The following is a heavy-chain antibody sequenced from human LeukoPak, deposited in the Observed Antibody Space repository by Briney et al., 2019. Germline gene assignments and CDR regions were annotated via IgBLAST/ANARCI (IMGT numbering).Heavy chain of an antibody. CDR3: ARIMTTVTK. V-gene: IGHV5-10-1*01. CDR2: IDPSDSYT. Sequence: GESLKISCKGPGFSFTNYWISWVRQMPGKGLEWMGRIDPSDSYTQYSPSFQGHVTISADMSIGTVYLQWSSLKASDTAIYYCARIMTTVTKWGQGTLVTVSS. CDR1: GFSFTNYW. J-gene: IGHJ4*02. D-gene: IGHD4-17*01.